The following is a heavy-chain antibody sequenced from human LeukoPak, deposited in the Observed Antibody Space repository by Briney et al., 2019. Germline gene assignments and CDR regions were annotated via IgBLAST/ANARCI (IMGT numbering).Heavy chain of an antibody. J-gene: IGHJ4*02. D-gene: IGHD5-12*01. V-gene: IGHV3-30*18. CDR1: GFTFSSYG. Sequence: GGSLRLSCAASGFTFSSYGMHWVRQAPGKGLEWVALMSFDGSNKYYADSVKGRFTISRDNSKNTLYLQMNSLRAEDTAVYYCAKVYIVATMAFDYWGQGTLVTVSS. CDR3: AKVYIVATMAFDY. CDR2: MSFDGSNK.